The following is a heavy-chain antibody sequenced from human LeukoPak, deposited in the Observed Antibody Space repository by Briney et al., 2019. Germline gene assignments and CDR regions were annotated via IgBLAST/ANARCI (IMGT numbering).Heavy chain of an antibody. CDR2: IYSGGST. CDR3: ASPHYGILTGLLN. Sequence: PGGSLRLSCAASGFTVSSNYMSWVRQAPGKGLEWVSVIYSGGSTYYADSVKGRFTISRDNSKNTLYLQMNSLRAEDTAVYYCASPHYGILTGLLNWGQGTLVTVSS. J-gene: IGHJ4*02. D-gene: IGHD3-9*01. CDR1: GFTVSSNY. V-gene: IGHV3-53*01.